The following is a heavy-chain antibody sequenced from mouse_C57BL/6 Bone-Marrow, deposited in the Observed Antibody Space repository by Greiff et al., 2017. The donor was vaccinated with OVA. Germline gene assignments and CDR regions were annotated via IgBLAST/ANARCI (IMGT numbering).Heavy chain of an antibody. J-gene: IGHJ2*01. V-gene: IGHV1-62-2*01. CDR3: ARHEGKGSYFDY. CDR1: GYTFTEYT. Sequence: VQLQQSGAELVKPGASVKLSCKASGYTFTEYTIHWVKQRSGQGLEWIGWFYPGSGSIKYNENFKDKATLTADKSSSTVYMELRRLTAEDSAVYFCARHEGKGSYFDYWGQGTTLTVSS. CDR2: FYPGSGSI.